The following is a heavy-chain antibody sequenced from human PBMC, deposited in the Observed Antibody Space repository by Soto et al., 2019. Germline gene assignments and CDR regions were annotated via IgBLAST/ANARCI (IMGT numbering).Heavy chain of an antibody. V-gene: IGHV4-31*01. Sequence: QVQLQESGPGLVKHSQTLSLTCTVSGGSISSAGYSWSWIRQHPGKGLERIGYIHYRGRIYYNPSLMILVTISVDTSKNQFSLKLSAVTAAYTAVYYCARGVTMVRGVRGFDDWGQGSLVTVSS. CDR2: IHYRGRI. J-gene: IGHJ4*02. CDR3: ARGVTMVRGVRGFDD. CDR1: GGSISSAGYS. D-gene: IGHD3-10*01.